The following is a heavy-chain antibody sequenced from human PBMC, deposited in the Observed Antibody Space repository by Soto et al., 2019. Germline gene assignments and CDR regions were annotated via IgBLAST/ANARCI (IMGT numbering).Heavy chain of an antibody. J-gene: IGHJ4*02. CDR1: GFTFSSYG. V-gene: IGHV3-30*18. CDR3: AKVDRPLY. Sequence: QVQLVESGGGVVQPGRSLRLSCAASGFTFSSYGMHWVRQAPGKGLEGVAVISYDGSNKYYADSVKGRFTISRDNSKNTLYLQMNSLRAEDTAVYYCAKVDRPLYWGQGTLVTVSS. CDR2: ISYDGSNK.